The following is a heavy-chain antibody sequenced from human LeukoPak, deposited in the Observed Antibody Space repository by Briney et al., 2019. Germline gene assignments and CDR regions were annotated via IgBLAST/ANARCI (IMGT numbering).Heavy chain of an antibody. CDR1: GFTFRDFY. CDR3: TRDPRLCDY. CDR2: IGPSGTIM. Sequence: PGGSLRLSCAASGFTFRDFYMTWIRRAPGKGPEWVAYIGPSGTIMNYADSVKGRFTVSRDNAENSLYLHMNSLRAEDTAVYYCTRDPRLCDYWGQGTLVTVSS. V-gene: IGHV3-11*01. J-gene: IGHJ4*02.